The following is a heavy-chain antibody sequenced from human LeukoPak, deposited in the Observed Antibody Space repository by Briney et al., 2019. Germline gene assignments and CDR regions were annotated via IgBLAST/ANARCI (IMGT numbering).Heavy chain of an antibody. CDR2: MSSSSSYI. Sequence: GGSLRLSRAASGFTFSSYEMNWVRQAAGKGLEWVSSMSSSSSYIYYADSVKGRFTISRDNAKNSLYLQMNSLRAEDTAVYYCARDGTYYYDSSGYPRFDYWGQGTLVTVSS. D-gene: IGHD3-22*01. J-gene: IGHJ4*02. CDR1: GFTFSSYE. CDR3: ARDGTYYYDSSGYPRFDY. V-gene: IGHV3-21*01.